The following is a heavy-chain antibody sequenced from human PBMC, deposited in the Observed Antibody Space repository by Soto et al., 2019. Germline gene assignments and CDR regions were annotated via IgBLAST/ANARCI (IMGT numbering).Heavy chain of an antibody. V-gene: IGHV3-73*02. CDR1: GFTFSGSA. CDR3: TRQEGGRKAVDTAMVIWFDP. CDR2: IRSKANSYAT. J-gene: IGHJ5*02. Sequence: EVQLVESGGGLVQPGGSLKLSCAASGFTFSGSAMHWVRQASGKGLEWVGRIRSKANSYATAYAASVKGRFTISRDDSKNTAYLQMNSLKTEDTAVYYCTRQEGGRKAVDTAMVIWFDPWGQGTLVTVSS. D-gene: IGHD5-18*01.